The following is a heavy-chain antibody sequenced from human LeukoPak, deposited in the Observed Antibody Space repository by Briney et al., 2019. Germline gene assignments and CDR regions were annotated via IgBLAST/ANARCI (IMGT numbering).Heavy chain of an antibody. CDR2: ISWNSGSI. CDR3: AKDRGSITIFEGMDV. Sequence: PGRSLRLSCAASGFTFDDYAMHWVRQAPGEGLEWVSGISWNSGSIGYADSVKGRFTISRDNAKNSLYVQMNSLRAEDTALYYCAKDRGSITIFEGMDVWGQGTTVTVSS. CDR1: GFTFDDYA. V-gene: IGHV3-9*01. D-gene: IGHD3-3*01. J-gene: IGHJ6*02.